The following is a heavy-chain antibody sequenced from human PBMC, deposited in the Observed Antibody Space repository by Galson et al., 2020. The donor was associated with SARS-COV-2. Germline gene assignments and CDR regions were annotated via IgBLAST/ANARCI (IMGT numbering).Heavy chain of an antibody. CDR3: AKDMGYSSGAIDY. J-gene: IGHJ4*02. D-gene: IGHD6-19*01. V-gene: IGHV3-9*01. CDR1: GFTFDDYD. CDR2: ISWNSGSI. Sequence: GGSLRLSCAASGFTFDDYDMHWVRQAPGKGLEWVSGISWNSGSIGYADSVKGRFTISRDNAKNSLYLQMNSLRAEDTALYYCAKDMGYSSGAIDYWGQGTLVTVSS.